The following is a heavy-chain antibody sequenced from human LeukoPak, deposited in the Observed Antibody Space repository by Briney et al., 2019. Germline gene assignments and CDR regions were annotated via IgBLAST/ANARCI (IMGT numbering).Heavy chain of an antibody. D-gene: IGHD1-1*01. CDR3: TTDGAYNWNDVAWFDP. CDR2: IKSKTDGGTT. Sequence: GGSLRLSCAASGFTFSNAWMSWVRQALGKGLEWVVRIKSKTDGGTTDYAAPVKGRFTISRDDSKNTLYLQMNSLKTEDTAVYYCTTDGAYNWNDVAWFDPWGQGTLVTVSS. CDR1: GFTFSNAW. J-gene: IGHJ5*02. V-gene: IGHV3-15*01.